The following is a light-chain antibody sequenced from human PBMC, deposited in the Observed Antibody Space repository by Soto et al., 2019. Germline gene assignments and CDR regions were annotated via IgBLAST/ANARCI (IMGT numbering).Light chain of an antibody. Sequence: EIVFTQSPGTLSLSPGERATLSCRASQSVGSSYLAWYQQRPGQAPRVLIYGASSRATGIPDRFSGSGSGTDFTLTISSLEPEDFAVYYCQQYATSPFTVGPGTKVDIK. CDR3: QQYATSPFT. CDR2: GAS. CDR1: QSVGSSY. J-gene: IGKJ3*01. V-gene: IGKV3-20*01.